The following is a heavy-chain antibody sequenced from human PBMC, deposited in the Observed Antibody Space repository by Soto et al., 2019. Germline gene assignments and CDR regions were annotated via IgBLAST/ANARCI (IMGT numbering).Heavy chain of an antibody. V-gene: IGHV4-34*01. CDR3: ARYEQWLVRQNAFDI. D-gene: IGHD6-19*01. Sequence: SETLSLTCAVYGGSFSGYYWSWIHQPPGKGLEWIGEINHSGSTNYNPSLKSRVTISVDTSKNQFSLKLSSVTAADTAVYYCARYEQWLVRQNAFDIWGQGTMVTVSS. CDR1: GGSFSGYY. J-gene: IGHJ3*02. CDR2: INHSGST.